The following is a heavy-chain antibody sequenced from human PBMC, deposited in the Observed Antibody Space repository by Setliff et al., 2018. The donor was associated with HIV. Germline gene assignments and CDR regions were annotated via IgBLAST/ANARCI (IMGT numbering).Heavy chain of an antibody. J-gene: IGHJ6*03. V-gene: IGHV1-2*02. D-gene: IGHD3-9*01. CDR2: MHPHTGAT. Sequence: ASVKVSCKAAGYTFSDYNIHWMRQAPGQAFEWMGWMHPHTGATSYAQKFQGRVSMTRDMSISTAYMELARLRSDDSAVYYCARIDPTAYHYHMDVWGKGTTVTVSS. CDR1: GYTFSDYN. CDR3: ARIDPTAYHYHMDV.